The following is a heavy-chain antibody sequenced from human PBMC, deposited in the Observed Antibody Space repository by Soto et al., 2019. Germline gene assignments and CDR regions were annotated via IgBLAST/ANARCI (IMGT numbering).Heavy chain of an antibody. CDR1: GGSFSGYY. Sequence: SETLSLTCAVYGGSFSGYYWSWIRQPPGKGLEWIGEINHSGSTNYNPSLKSRVTISVDTSKNQFSLKLSSVTAADTAVYYCASISFRSSSSKNFDYWGQGTLVTVSS. CDR2: INHSGST. D-gene: IGHD6-6*01. CDR3: ASISFRSSSSKNFDY. J-gene: IGHJ4*01. V-gene: IGHV4-34*01.